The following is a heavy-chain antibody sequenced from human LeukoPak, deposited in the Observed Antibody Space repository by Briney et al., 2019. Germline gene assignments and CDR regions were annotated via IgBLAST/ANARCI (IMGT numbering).Heavy chain of an antibody. CDR1: GFTVSNNY. J-gene: IGHJ4*02. D-gene: IGHD5-18*01. Sequence: GGSLRLSCAASGFTVSNNYMSWVRQAPGKGLEWVSAISGSGGSTYYADSVKGRFTISRDNSKNTLYLQMNSLRAEDTAVYYCAKLGYSHPKGSFDYWGQGTLVTVSS. CDR2: ISGSGGST. CDR3: AKLGYSHPKGSFDY. V-gene: IGHV3-23*01.